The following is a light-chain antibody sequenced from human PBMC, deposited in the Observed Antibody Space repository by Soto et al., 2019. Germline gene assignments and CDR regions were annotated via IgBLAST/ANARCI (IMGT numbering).Light chain of an antibody. Sequence: HSVLTQPRSVSGSPGQSVTISCTGTSSDVGTYIFVSRYQQPPGKAPKLLIYDVNKRPSGVPDRFSGSKSGNTASLTISGLQAEDEADYYCSSYAGTYIRYVFGTGTKVTVL. V-gene: IGLV2-11*01. CDR2: DVN. J-gene: IGLJ1*01. CDR3: SSYAGTYIRYV. CDR1: SSDVGTYIF.